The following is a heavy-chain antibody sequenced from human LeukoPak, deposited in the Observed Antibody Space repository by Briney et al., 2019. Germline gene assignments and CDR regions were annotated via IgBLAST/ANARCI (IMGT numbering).Heavy chain of an antibody. Sequence: SETLSLTCTVSGGSISSYYWSWIRQPPGKGLEWIGCIYYSGSTNYNPSLKSRVTISVDTSKNQFSLKLSSVTAADTAVYYCARQKGLQFFDYWGQGTLVTVSS. J-gene: IGHJ4*02. V-gene: IGHV4-59*08. CDR1: GGSISSYY. CDR2: IYYSGST. CDR3: ARQKGLQFFDY. D-gene: IGHD5-24*01.